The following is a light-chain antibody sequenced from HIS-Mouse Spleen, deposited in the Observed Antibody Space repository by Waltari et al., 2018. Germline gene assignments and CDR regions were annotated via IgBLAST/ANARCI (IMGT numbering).Light chain of an antibody. Sequence: QSVLTQPPSASGTPGQRVTISCSGSSSNIGSNYVYWYQQLPGTAPKLLIYGNNQRPSGVPDRFSGSKSGTSASLAISGLRSEDEADYYCCSYAGSYVVFGGGTKLTVL. CDR1: SSNIGSNY. J-gene: IGLJ2*01. V-gene: IGLV1-47*01. CDR2: GNN. CDR3: CSYAGSYVV.